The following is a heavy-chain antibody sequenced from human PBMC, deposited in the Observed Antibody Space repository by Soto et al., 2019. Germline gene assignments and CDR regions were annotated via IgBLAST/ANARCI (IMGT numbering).Heavy chain of an antibody. CDR1: NASITCIGYY. D-gene: IGHD1-26*01. J-gene: IGHJ4*02. CDR2: IYHNEST. CDR3: ARMSGTYYVPDY. Sequence: QVQLQEAGPRLVEASQTLSLTCTVSNASITCIGYYWRWFRQPPAKRLEWIGYIYHNESTFYSPYLQSRLTMSVDTSKNQFSLTLRSVTSADTAVYHCARMSGTYYVPDYWGQGTLVTVSS. V-gene: IGHV4-31*03.